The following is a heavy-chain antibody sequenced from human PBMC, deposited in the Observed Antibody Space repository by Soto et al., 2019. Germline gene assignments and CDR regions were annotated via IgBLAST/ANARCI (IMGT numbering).Heavy chain of an antibody. CDR1: GYAFTSHY. CDR2: INPSGGST. CDR3: ARSLDTVSYGMDV. Sequence: ASVQVSCKASGYAFTSHYIHWVRQAPGQGLQWMGIINPSGGSTNNAQKFQGRVTMTRDTSTSTVYMELSSLRFEDTAMYYCARSLDTVSYGMDVWGQGTTVTVSS. J-gene: IGHJ6*02. V-gene: IGHV1-46*01. D-gene: IGHD5-18*01.